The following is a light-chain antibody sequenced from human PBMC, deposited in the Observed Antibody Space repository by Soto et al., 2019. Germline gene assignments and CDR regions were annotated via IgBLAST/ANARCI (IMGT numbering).Light chain of an antibody. CDR3: QSYDSSLSGV. J-gene: IGLJ1*01. CDR1: SSNIGAGYD. CDR2: GNS. V-gene: IGLV1-40*01. Sequence: QSVLTQPPSVSGAPGQRVTISCTGSSSNIGAGYDVHWYQQFLGTAPKLLIYGNSNRPSGVPDRFSGSKSGTSASLAITGLQAEDEADYYCQSYDSSLSGVFGSGTKLTVL.